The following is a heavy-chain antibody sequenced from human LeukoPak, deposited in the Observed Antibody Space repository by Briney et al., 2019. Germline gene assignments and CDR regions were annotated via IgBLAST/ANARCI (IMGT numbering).Heavy chain of an antibody. V-gene: IGHV6-1*01. D-gene: IGHD3-16*01. CDR2: TYYTSKWYN. Sequence: SPTLSLTFVIAADSVSNNSESWNWVRQSPSRGLEWLGRTYYTSKWYNDYAVSVKSRITINPDTSKNQFSLQLNSVTPEDTAVYYCARTYDGDMDVWGKGTTVTVSS. CDR1: ADSVSNNSES. CDR3: ARTYDGDMDV. J-gene: IGHJ6*03.